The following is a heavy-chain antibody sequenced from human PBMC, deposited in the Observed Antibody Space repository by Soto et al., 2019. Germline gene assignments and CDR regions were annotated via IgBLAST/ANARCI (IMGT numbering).Heavy chain of an antibody. CDR1: GGSISSSSYY. CDR3: ARLGYCSGGSCYSFDY. V-gene: IGHV4-39*01. J-gene: IGHJ4*02. Sequence: ETLSLTCTVSGGSISSSSYYWGWIRQPPGKGLEWIGSIYYSGSTYYNPSLKSRVTISVDTSKNQFSLKLSSVTAADTAVYYCARLGYCSGGSCYSFDYWGQGTLVTVSS. CDR2: IYYSGST. D-gene: IGHD2-15*01.